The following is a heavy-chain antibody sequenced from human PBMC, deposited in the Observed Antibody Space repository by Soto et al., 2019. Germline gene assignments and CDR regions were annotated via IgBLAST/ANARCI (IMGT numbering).Heavy chain of an antibody. CDR1: GYSFTSYW. J-gene: IGHJ6*02. D-gene: IGHD1-26*01. CDR2: IYPGDSDT. CDR3: ARHQWEINPYYGMDV. V-gene: IGHV5-51*01. Sequence: PGESLKISCKDSGYSFTSYWIGWVRQMSGKGLEWMGIIYPGDSDTRYSPSFQGHVTISADKSISTAYLQWSSLKASDTAMYYCARHQWEINPYYGMDVWGQGTTVTVSS.